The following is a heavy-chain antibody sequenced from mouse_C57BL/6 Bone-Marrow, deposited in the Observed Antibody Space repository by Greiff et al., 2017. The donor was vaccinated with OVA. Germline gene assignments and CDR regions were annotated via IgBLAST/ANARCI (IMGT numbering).Heavy chain of an antibody. D-gene: IGHD4-1*01. CDR2: INPNNGGT. V-gene: IGHV1-22*01. CDR3: ARWTGTRDFDY. CDR1: GYTFTDYN. J-gene: IGHJ2*01. Sequence: SGPELVKPGASVKMSCKASGYTFTDYNMHWVKQSHGKSLEWIGYINPNNGGTSYNQKFKGKATLTVNKSSSTAYMELRSLTSEDSAVYYCARWTGTRDFDYWGQGTTLTVSS.